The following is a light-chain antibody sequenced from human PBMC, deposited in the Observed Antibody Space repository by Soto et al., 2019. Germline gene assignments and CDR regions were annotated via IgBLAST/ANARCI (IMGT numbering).Light chain of an antibody. J-gene: IGKJ1*01. Sequence: DSQMTQSPSTLSASMGGRVTIACRASQSIRRWLAWYQQKPGKAPNLLIYQASILESGVPSRISGSGSGTEFTLTISSLQPDDSATYFCQDYSDYWAFGQGTKVEI. CDR2: QAS. CDR3: QDYSDYWA. V-gene: IGKV1-5*03. CDR1: QSIRRW.